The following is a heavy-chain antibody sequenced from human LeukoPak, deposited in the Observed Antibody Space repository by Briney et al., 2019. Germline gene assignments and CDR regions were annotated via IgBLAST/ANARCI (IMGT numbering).Heavy chain of an antibody. CDR3: AKVPRDCSGGSCYPYYGMDV. D-gene: IGHD2-15*01. CDR1: GFTFSSCA. Sequence: QSGGSLRLSCAASGFTFSSCAMSWVRQAPGKGLEWVSAISSSGGSTYYADSVKGRFTISRDTSKSTLYLQMNSLRAEDTAVYYCAKVPRDCSGGSCYPYYGMDVWGQGTTVTVSS. V-gene: IGHV3-23*01. CDR2: ISSSGGST. J-gene: IGHJ6*02.